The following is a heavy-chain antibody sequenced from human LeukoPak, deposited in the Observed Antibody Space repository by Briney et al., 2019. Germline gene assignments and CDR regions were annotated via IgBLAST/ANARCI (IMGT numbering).Heavy chain of an antibody. CDR2: VSDSGSGSIT. CDR3: AKGSSGNYYH. D-gene: IGHD3-10*01. Sequence: GGSLRLSCVASGFTFSSDTMTWVRQAPGKALEWVSSVSDSGSGSITSYADSVKGRFTISRDNFKNTLYLQMNSLRAEDTATYYCAKGSSGNYYHWGQGTLVTVSS. CDR1: GFTFSSDT. V-gene: IGHV3-23*01. J-gene: IGHJ1*01.